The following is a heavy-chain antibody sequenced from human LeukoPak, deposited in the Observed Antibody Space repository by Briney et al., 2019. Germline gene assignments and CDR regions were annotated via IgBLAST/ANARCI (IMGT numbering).Heavy chain of an antibody. Sequence: PGGSLRLSCGASGFTFSSFGMHWVRQAPGKGLEWVAFIRFDGSNKYYADSVKGRFTISRDNFKNTLYLQMNSLRADDTAVYYCAKQYYYDSSGYPSPPNAAPLVDYWGQGTLVTVSS. J-gene: IGHJ4*02. V-gene: IGHV3-30*02. CDR1: GFTFSSFG. CDR2: IRFDGSNK. CDR3: AKQYYYDSSGYPSPPNAAPLVDY. D-gene: IGHD3-22*01.